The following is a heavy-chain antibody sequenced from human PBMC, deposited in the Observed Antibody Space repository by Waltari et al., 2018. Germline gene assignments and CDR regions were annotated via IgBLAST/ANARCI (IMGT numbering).Heavy chain of an antibody. Sequence: QVQLQESGPGLVKPSETLSLTCAVSGYSISSGYYWGWIRQPPGKGLEWIGSIYHSGSTYDNPSLKSRVTISVDTSKNQCSRKLSSVTAADTAVYYWARERTLPYTTDAFDIWGQGTMVTVSS. J-gene: IGHJ3*02. CDR2: IYHSGST. D-gene: IGHD3-16*01. CDR1: GYSISSGYY. V-gene: IGHV4-38-2*02. CDR3: ARERTLPYTTDAFDI.